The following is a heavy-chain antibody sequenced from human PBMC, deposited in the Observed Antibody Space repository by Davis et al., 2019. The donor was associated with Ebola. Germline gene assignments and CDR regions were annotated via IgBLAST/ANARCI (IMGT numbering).Heavy chain of an antibody. J-gene: IGHJ6*02. D-gene: IGHD3-10*01. CDR2: IKHSGST. Sequence: SETLSLTCAVYGGSSSGYYWSWTRQPPGKGREWIGEIKHSGSTNYNPSLKRRVTISVDTSKNQFSLKLSSVTAAATAVYYCARARGVIIMSYYYGMDVWGQGTTVTVSS. CDR1: GGSSSGYY. CDR3: ARARGVIIMSYYYGMDV. V-gene: IGHV4-34*01.